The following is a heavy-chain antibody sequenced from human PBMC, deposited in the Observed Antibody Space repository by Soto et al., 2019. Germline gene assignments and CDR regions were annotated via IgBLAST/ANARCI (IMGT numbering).Heavy chain of an antibody. CDR2: INPNSGGT. Sequence: GASVKVSSTSSGYTFSSYAMHWVRQAPGQGREWMGWINPNSGGTNYAQKFQGRVTMTRDTSISTAYMELSRLRSDDTAVYYCARVRYNWNDVDRYFDYWGQGTLVTVSS. CDR3: ARVRYNWNDVDRYFDY. CDR1: GYTFSSYA. J-gene: IGHJ4*02. V-gene: IGHV1-2*02. D-gene: IGHD1-1*01.